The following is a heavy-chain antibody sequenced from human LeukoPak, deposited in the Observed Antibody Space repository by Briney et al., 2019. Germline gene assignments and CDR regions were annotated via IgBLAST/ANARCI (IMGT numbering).Heavy chain of an antibody. CDR1: GYTFTSHY. CDR2: INPSGGST. J-gene: IGHJ4*02. V-gene: IGHV1-46*01. CDR3: ARDYEGDGYNFAWLGPYYFDY. D-gene: IGHD5-24*01. Sequence: GASVKVSCKASGYTFTSHYVHWVRQAPGQGLEWMGIINPSGGSTSYAQKFQGRVTMTRDTSTSTVYMELSSLRSEDTAVYYCARDYEGDGYNFAWLGPYYFDYWGQGTLVTVSS.